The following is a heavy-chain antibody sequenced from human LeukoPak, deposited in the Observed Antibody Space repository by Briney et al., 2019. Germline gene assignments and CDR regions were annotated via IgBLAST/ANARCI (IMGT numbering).Heavy chain of an antibody. Sequence: PGGSLRLSCAASGFTFDDYGMSWVRQAPGKGLEWVSGINWNGGGTGYADSVKGRFTISRDYAKNSLYLQMNSLRAEDTALYYCARGYYDSIDYWGQGTLVTVSS. D-gene: IGHD3-22*01. CDR2: INWNGGGT. CDR1: GFTFDDYG. J-gene: IGHJ4*02. V-gene: IGHV3-20*04. CDR3: ARGYYDSIDY.